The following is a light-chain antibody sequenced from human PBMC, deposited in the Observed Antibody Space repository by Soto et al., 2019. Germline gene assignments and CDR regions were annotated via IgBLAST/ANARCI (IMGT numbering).Light chain of an antibody. Sequence: QSVLTQPASVSGSPGQSLTISCTGASSDVGGYNYVSWYQQHPGKAPKLMIYDVSNRPSGVSNRFSGSKSANTASLTISGLQAEDEADYYCSSHTSSSTSYVFGTGTKV. V-gene: IGLV2-14*01. CDR3: SSHTSSSTSYV. CDR1: SSDVGGYNY. CDR2: DVS. J-gene: IGLJ1*01.